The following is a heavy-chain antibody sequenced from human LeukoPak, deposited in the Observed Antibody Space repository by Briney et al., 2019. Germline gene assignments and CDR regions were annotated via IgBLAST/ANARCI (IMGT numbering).Heavy chain of an antibody. CDR1: GFTFSSYA. Sequence: GGSLRLSCAASGFTFSSYAMSWVRQAPGKGLEWVSAISGSGGSTYYADSVKGRFTISRDNSKNTLYLQMNSLRAEDTAVYYCAKRFIEYSSHPGRGWGQGTLVTVSS. V-gene: IGHV3-23*01. D-gene: IGHD6-6*01. J-gene: IGHJ4*02. CDR2: ISGSGGST. CDR3: AKRFIEYSSHPGRG.